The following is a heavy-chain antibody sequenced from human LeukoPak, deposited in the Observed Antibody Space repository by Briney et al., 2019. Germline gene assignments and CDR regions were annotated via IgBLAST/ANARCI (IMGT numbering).Heavy chain of an antibody. Sequence: PGGSLSLSCAASGFTFSSYSMNWVRQAPGKGLEWVSSISSSSSYIYYADSVKGRFTISRDNAKNSLYLQMNSLRAEDTAVYYCAREYGDSVYYYYYMDVWGKGTTVTVSS. J-gene: IGHJ6*03. CDR2: ISSSSSYI. CDR1: GFTFSSYS. CDR3: AREYGDSVYYYYYMDV. V-gene: IGHV3-21*01. D-gene: IGHD4-17*01.